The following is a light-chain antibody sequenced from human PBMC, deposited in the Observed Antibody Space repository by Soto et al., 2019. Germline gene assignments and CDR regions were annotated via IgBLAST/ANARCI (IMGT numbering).Light chain of an antibody. CDR3: QQRLMT. J-gene: IGKJ1*01. V-gene: IGKV3-11*01. CDR2: DAS. Sequence: IVLTQSPATLSLSPGERATLSCGASQSVSSYLAWYQQKTGQAPRLLIYDASTRATVIPARFSGSGSGTDFTLTISSLEPEDFAVYYCQQRLMTFGQGTKVEI. CDR1: QSVSSY.